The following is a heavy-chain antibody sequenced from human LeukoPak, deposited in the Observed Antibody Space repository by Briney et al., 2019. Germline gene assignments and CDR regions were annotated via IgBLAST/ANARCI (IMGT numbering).Heavy chain of an antibody. J-gene: IGHJ5*02. CDR2: ITGSGGTT. D-gene: IGHD3-10*01. Sequence: GGSLRLSCAASGFTFNNYAMNWVRHAPGNGLEWVSSITGSGGTTYYADSGKGRFTPSTDNSKHMLYLQMSSLRAEGTAVYYRAKNTIRGETFDPWGQGILVTVSS. V-gene: IGHV3-23*01. CDR3: AKNTIRGETFDP. CDR1: GFTFNNYA.